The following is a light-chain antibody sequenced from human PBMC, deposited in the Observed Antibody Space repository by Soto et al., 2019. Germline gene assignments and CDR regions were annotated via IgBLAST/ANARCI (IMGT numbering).Light chain of an antibody. V-gene: IGKV1-33*01. Sequence: DIQMTQSPSSLSASVGDRVTIDCQASEDINNYLSWFQQKPGKAPKLLIYDASKLEAGVPSRFSGSASGADFTFTISSLEAEDIATYFCQQYDDLPHTLGQGTKLEIK. J-gene: IGKJ2*01. CDR2: DAS. CDR1: EDINNY. CDR3: QQYDDLPHT.